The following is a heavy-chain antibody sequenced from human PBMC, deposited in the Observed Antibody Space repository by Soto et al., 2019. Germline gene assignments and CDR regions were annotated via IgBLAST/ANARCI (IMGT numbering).Heavy chain of an antibody. CDR2: IIPIFGTA. CDR1: GGTLSSYA. J-gene: IGHJ3*02. CDR3: ARPCNDYGDYVPAFDI. V-gene: IGHV1-69*13. Sequence: SVKVSCKASGGTLSSYAISWVRQAPGQGLEWMGGIIPIFGTANYAQKFQGRVTITADESTSTAYMELSSLRSEDTAVYYCARPCNDYGDYVPAFDIWGQGTMVTVSS. D-gene: IGHD4-17*01.